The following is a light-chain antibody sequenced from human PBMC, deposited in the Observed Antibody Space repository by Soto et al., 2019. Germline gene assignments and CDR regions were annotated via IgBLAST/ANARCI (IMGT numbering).Light chain of an antibody. V-gene: IGKV1-5*03. CDR1: QSISSW. Sequence: IQLTQSPSTLSASVGDRVTITCRASQSISSWLAWYQQKPGKAPNLLIYKTSNLERGVPSRYSGSGSGTEFTLAISSLQPDDFASYYCQYYNDYCWTFGQRTKLEIK. CDR2: KTS. CDR3: QYYNDYCWT. J-gene: IGKJ1*01.